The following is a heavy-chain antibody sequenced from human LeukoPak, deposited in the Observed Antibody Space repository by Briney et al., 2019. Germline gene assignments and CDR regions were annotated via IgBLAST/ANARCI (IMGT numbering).Heavy chain of an antibody. CDR1: GFTFSSYS. J-gene: IGHJ4*02. D-gene: IGHD5-24*01. V-gene: IGHV3-21*04. CDR2: ISSSGSTI. Sequence: PGGSLRLSCAASGFTFSSYSMNWVRQAPGKGLEWVSSISSSGSTIYYADSVKGRFTISRDNAKNSLYLQMNSLRAEDTAVYYCAREGRVGDGYNDYWGQGTLVTVSS. CDR3: AREGRVGDGYNDY.